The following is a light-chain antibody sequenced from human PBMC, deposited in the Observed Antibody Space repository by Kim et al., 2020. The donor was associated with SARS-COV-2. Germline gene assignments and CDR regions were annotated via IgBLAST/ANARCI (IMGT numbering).Light chain of an antibody. Sequence: ASVGDRVTITGRASQGISNYLAWFQQKPGQVPKLLIYGASTLQSGVPFRFSGSGSGTDFTLTISSLQPEDVGTYYCQKYNSAPRTFGQGTKVDIK. CDR3: QKYNSAPRT. CDR1: QGISNY. CDR2: GAS. J-gene: IGKJ1*01. V-gene: IGKV1-27*01.